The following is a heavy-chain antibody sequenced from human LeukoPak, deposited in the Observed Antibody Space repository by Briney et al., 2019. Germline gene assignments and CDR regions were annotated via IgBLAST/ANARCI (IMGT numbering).Heavy chain of an antibody. CDR2: ITRSSGSI. J-gene: IGHJ4*02. Sequence: SGGSLRLSCAASGFTFSTYSMNWVRQAPGKGLEWVSAITRSSGSIYYADSVEGRFTISRDNAKNSLYLQMNSLGAEDTGVYYCARDTGGYDSLGNWGQGTLVTVSS. CDR3: ARDTGGYDSLGN. CDR1: GFTFSTYS. D-gene: IGHD5-12*01. V-gene: IGHV3-21*01.